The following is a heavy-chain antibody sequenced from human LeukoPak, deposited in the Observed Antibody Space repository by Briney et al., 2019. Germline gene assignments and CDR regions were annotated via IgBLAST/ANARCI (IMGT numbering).Heavy chain of an antibody. V-gene: IGHV4-59*01. CDR2: IYYSGST. D-gene: IGHD3-10*01. CDR3: ARAYYGSGNTYYFDY. J-gene: IGHJ4*02. Sequence: SETLSLTCTVSGGSISSYYWTWIRQPPGKGLEWIGYIYYSGSTNYNPSLKSRVTISVDTSKNQFSLKLNSVTAADTAVYYCARAYYGSGNTYYFDYWGQGTLVTVSS. CDR1: GGSISSYY.